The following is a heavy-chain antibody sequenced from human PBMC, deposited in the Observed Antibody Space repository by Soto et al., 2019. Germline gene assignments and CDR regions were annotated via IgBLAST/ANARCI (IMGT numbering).Heavy chain of an antibody. Sequence: QVQLVESGGGVVQPGRSLRLSCAASGFTFSSYGMHWVRQAPGKGLEWVAVISYDGSNKYYADSVKGRFTISRDNSKNTLYLQMNSLRAEDTAVYYCATGRPITIFGVALAQNYGMDVWGQGTTVTVSS. V-gene: IGHV3-30*03. D-gene: IGHD3-3*01. CDR3: ATGRPITIFGVALAQNYGMDV. CDR2: ISYDGSNK. J-gene: IGHJ6*02. CDR1: GFTFSSYG.